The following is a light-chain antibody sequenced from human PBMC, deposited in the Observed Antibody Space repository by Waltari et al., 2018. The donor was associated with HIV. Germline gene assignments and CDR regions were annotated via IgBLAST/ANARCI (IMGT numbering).Light chain of an antibody. J-gene: IGLJ1*01. CDR3: CSYAGSNTYL. Sequence: QSALTQPASVSGFPGPSITISCTGSSSDVGSYTSVSWYQQHPGKAPKLLIYDVSKRPSGVSNRFSGSKSGNTASLTISGLQAEDEADYYCCSYAGSNTYLFGTGTEVTVL. CDR1: SSDVGSYTS. CDR2: DVS. V-gene: IGLV2-23*02.